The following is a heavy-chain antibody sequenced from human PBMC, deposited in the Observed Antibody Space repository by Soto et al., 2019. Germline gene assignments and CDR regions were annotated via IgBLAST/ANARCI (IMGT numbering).Heavy chain of an antibody. CDR1: GGSISSGDYY. J-gene: IGHJ4*02. CDR3: ARSQITGDLVMPFDY. D-gene: IGHD7-27*01. CDR2: IYYSGST. Sequence: QVQLQESGPGLVKPSQTLSLTCTVSGGSISSGDYYWSWIRQPPGKGLEWIGYIYYSGSTYYNPSLKSRVTISVDTSQNQFSLKLSSVTAADTAVYYCARSQITGDLVMPFDYWGQGTLVTVSS. V-gene: IGHV4-30-4*01.